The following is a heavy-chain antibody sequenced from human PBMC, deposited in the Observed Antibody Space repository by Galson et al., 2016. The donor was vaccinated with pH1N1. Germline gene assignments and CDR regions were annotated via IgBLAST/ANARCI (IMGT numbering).Heavy chain of an antibody. CDR1: GGTLSNPA. CDR3: ATAGPLVREILYFSYAMDV. J-gene: IGHJ6*02. V-gene: IGHV1-69*06. D-gene: IGHD3-10*01. Sequence: SVKVSCKASGGTLSNPAVSWVRQAPGQGLEWMGGISPIFGSINYAQRFQGRVTITADIFANTAYVELSSLRSEDTAIYYCATAGPLVREILYFSYAMDVWGQGTTFTVSS. CDR2: ISPIFGSI.